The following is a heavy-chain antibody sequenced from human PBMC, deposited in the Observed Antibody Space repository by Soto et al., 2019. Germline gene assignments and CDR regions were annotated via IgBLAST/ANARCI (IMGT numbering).Heavy chain of an antibody. CDR3: GGVTAF. CDR2: IYHSVST. Sequence: PSETRRLTNAGSAGTIISCGYSWCWIRQPPGKGLEWIGYIYHSVSTYYNPSLKSRVTISVDRSKNQFSLRLSSVTAADTAVYYRGGVTAFWG. CDR1: AGTIISCGYS. V-gene: IGHV4-30-2*01. J-gene: IGHJ2*01. D-gene: IGHD2-8*01.